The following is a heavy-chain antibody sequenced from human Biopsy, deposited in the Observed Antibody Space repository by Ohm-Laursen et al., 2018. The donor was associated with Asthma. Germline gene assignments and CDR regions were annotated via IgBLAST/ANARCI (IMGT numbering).Heavy chain of an antibody. D-gene: IGHD6-13*01. V-gene: IGHV3-74*01. Sequence: SLRLSCSASGFTFSSYWMHWVRQAPGKGLVWVSRINSDGSSTSYADSAKGRFTISRDNAKNTLYLEMNSLRAEDTAVYYCARGPAWQQLDNWGQGTLVTVSS. J-gene: IGHJ4*02. CDR2: INSDGSST. CDR1: GFTFSSYW. CDR3: ARGPAWQQLDN.